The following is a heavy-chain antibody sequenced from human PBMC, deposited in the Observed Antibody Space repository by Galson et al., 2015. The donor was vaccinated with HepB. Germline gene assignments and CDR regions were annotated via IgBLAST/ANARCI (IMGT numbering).Heavy chain of an antibody. CDR1: GYSFTSYW. D-gene: IGHD3-10*01. CDR2: IYPGDSDT. J-gene: IGHJ6*02. Sequence: QSGAEVKKPGESLKISCKGSGYSFTSYWIGWVRQMPGKGLEWMGVIYPGDSDTRYSPSFQGQVTISADKSISTAYLQWGSLKASDTAMYYCARPMVRGTTRPSGMDVWGQGTTVTVSS. V-gene: IGHV5-51*03. CDR3: ARPMVRGTTRPSGMDV.